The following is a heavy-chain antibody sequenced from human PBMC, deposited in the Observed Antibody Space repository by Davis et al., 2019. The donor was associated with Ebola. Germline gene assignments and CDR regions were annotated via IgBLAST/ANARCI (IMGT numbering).Heavy chain of an antibody. V-gene: IGHV1-2*02. CDR3: ARLTSGHEWFDA. CDR2: INPNIGVT. J-gene: IGHJ5*02. Sequence: ASVKVSCKASGYTFTGYYMHWVRQAPGQGLEWMGWINPNIGVTNYAQKFQGRVTMTRDTSISTAYMELSRLRFDDTAVYYCARLTSGHEWFDAWGQGTLVTVSS. D-gene: IGHD3-3*01. CDR1: GYTFTGYY.